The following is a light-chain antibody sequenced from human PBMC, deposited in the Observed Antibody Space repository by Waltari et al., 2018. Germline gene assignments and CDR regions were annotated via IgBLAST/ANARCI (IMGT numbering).Light chain of an antibody. CDR3: ASYTNSDSEV. J-gene: IGLJ3*02. V-gene: IGLV2-14*01. CDR2: EVT. Sequence: QSALTQPASVSGSPGPSLTISCTGTTTDVGAYYYVSWYQHHPGKAPKLIIYEVTYRPSGVSNRFSGSKSGNTASLTISGLQAEDEASYYCASYTNSDSEVFGGGTKVTVL. CDR1: TTDVGAYYY.